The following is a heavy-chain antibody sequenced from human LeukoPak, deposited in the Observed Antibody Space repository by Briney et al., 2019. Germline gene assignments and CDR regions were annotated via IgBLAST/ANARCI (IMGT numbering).Heavy chain of an antibody. CDR3: ARLSFGVTENAFDI. D-gene: IGHD3-3*01. J-gene: IGHJ3*02. CDR1: GGSFSGYY. V-gene: IGHV4-34*01. Sequence: SETLSLTCAVYGGSFSGYYWSWIRQPPGKGLEWIGEINHSGSTNCNPSLKSRVTISVDTSKNQFSLKLSSVTAADTAVYYCARLSFGVTENAFDIWGQGTMVTVSS. CDR2: INHSGST.